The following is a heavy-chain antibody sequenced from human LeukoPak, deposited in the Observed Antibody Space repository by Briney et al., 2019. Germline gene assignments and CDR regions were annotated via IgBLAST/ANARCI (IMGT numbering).Heavy chain of an antibody. Sequence: SQTLSLTCTVSGGSISSVDYYWSWIRQPPGKGLEWIGYIYYSGSTYYNPSLKSRVTMSVDTSKNQFSLKLSSVTAADTAEYYCARTVAGRLDYWGQGTLVTVSS. CDR1: GGSISSVDYY. D-gene: IGHD6-6*01. CDR2: IYYSGST. V-gene: IGHV4-30-4*01. J-gene: IGHJ4*02. CDR3: ARTVAGRLDY.